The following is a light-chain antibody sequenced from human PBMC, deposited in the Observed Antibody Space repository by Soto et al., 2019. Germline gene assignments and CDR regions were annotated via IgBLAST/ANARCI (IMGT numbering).Light chain of an antibody. J-gene: IGLJ3*02. Sequence: LTQPRSVSGSPGQSVTISCTGTSSDVGGYDFVSWYQQHPGKAPKLMIYDVTKRPSGVPDRFSGSKSGNSASLTISGLQAEDEADYYCCSYAGSYILAVFGGGTQLTV. V-gene: IGLV2-11*01. CDR3: CSYAGSYILAV. CDR2: DVT. CDR1: SSDVGGYDF.